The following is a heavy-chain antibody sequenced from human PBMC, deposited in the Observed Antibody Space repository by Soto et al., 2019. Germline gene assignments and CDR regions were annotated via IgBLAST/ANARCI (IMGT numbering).Heavy chain of an antibody. D-gene: IGHD5-18*01. CDR1: KFTITSYW. Sequence: EVQLVESGGGLVQPGGSVRLSCAASKFTITSYWMHWVRQAPGKGLVWVSRINSDGSSISYADAVKGRFTISRDNAKNTRDLQMNSLRVEDTAVYYCARAVSHGYVLRGMDVWGQGTTVTVCS. V-gene: IGHV3-74*01. CDR2: INSDGSSI. J-gene: IGHJ6*02. CDR3: ARAVSHGYVLRGMDV.